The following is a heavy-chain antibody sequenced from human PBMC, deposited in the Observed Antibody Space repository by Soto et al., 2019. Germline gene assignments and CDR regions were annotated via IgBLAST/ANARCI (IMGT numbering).Heavy chain of an antibody. J-gene: IGHJ6*02. V-gene: IGHV3-23*01. CDR3: AKDRSLKTFGAVPDYGMDV. CDR1: GSTFSSYA. Sequence: GGSLRLSCAASGSTFSSYAMSWVRQAPGKGLEWVSAISGSGGSTYYADSVKGRFTISRDNSKNTLYLQMNSLRAEDTAVYYCAKDRSLKTFGAVPDYGMDVWGQGTTVTVSS. D-gene: IGHD3-3*01. CDR2: ISGSGGST.